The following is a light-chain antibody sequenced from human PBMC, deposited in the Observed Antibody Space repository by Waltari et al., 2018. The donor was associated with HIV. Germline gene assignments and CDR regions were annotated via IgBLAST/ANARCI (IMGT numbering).Light chain of an antibody. CDR3: QQYANAPCT. V-gene: IGKV1-33*01. CDR1: RAISNH. J-gene: IGKJ1*01. Sequence: EIQMTQSPSSLSASVGDRVSITCQASRAISNHLNWYQQKPGQALQLLIYDASNGASGIPERFSGSGSGTDFTLTISRLQPEDFAIYYCQQYANAPCTFGQGTKVEIK. CDR2: DAS.